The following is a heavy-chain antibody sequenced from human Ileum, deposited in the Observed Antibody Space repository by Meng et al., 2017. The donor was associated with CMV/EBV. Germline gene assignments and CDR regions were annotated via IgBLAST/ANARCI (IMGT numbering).Heavy chain of an antibody. J-gene: IGHJ4*02. D-gene: IGHD3-9*01. CDR2: ITSGGRSM. CDR1: AFIFSDYY. V-gene: IGHV3-11*04. Sequence: GESLKISCAASAFIFSDYYMSWIRQAPGKGLEWVAYITSGGRSMYYADSVRGRFTISRDNAKNSLYLQRNSLRAEDTAVYCCARDRDILTGPYYLAYWGQGTLVTVSS. CDR3: ARDRDILTGPYYLAY.